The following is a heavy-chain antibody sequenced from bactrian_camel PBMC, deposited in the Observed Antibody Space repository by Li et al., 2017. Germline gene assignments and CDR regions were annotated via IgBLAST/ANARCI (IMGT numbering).Heavy chain of an antibody. D-gene: IGHD5*01. CDR1: GYTYSVYC. V-gene: IGHV3S53*01. CDR3: AADLGSPIGFNQGCSQSLSASDYHD. J-gene: IGHJ4*01. CDR2: IDDNGRT. Sequence: HVQLVESGGGSVQAGGSLGLSCVGFGYTYSVYCMGWFRQAPGRKREGVALIDDNGRTTYTNSVKGRFTTSRDKAKNTLYLQMNILEPGDTAMYYCAADLGSPIGFNQGCSQSLSASDYHDWGQGTQVTVS.